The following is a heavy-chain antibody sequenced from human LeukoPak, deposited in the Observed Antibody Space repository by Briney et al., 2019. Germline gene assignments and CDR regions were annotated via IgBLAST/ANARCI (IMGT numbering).Heavy chain of an antibody. J-gene: IGHJ6*02. Sequence: GGSLRLSCAASGFTFSSYEMNWVRQAPGKGLEWVSYISSSGSTIYYADSVKGRFTISRDNAKNSLYLQMNSLRAEDTAVYYCARWDGSGSYYTYGEYYGMDVWGQGTTVADS. CDR2: ISSSGSTI. CDR1: GFTFSSYE. V-gene: IGHV3-48*03. D-gene: IGHD3-10*01. CDR3: ARWDGSGSYYTYGEYYGMDV.